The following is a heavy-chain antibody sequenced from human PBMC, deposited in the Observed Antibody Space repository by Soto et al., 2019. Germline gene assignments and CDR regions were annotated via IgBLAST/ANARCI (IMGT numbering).Heavy chain of an antibody. CDR3: AKDFLGSRANYYYGVDV. V-gene: IGHV3-30*18. D-gene: IGHD2-2*01. J-gene: IGHJ6*02. CDR2: ISYDGSKK. Sequence: GGSLRLSCAASGFTFSNYGMHWVRQAPGKGLEWVAVISYDGSKKYYEDSVKGRFTMSRDNSKNTLHLQMNRLRADDTAIYYCAKDFLGSRANYYYGVDVWGQGTTVTVSS. CDR1: GFTFSNYG.